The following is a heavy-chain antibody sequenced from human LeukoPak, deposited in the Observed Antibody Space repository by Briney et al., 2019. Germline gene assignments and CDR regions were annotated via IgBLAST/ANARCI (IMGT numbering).Heavy chain of an antibody. J-gene: IGHJ6*03. V-gene: IGHV3-15*01. Sequence: GGSLRLSCAASGFTFSNAWMSWVRQSPGKGLEWVGRIKSKTDGGTTDYAAPVKGRFTISGDDSKNTLYLQMNSLKTEDTAVYYCTTGPGYYDSSGYPRVYYYYMDVWGKGTTVTVSS. CDR1: GFTFSNAW. CDR2: IKSKTDGGTT. CDR3: TTGPGYYDSSGYPRVYYYYMDV. D-gene: IGHD3-22*01.